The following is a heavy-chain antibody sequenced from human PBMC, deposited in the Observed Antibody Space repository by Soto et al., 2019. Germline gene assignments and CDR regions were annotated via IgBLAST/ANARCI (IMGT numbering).Heavy chain of an antibody. D-gene: IGHD3-16*01. CDR1: GYTLTELS. V-gene: IGHV1-24*01. J-gene: IGHJ5*02. CDR2: FDPEDGET. Sequence: ASVKVSCKVSGYTLTELSMHWVRQAPGKGLEWMGGFDPEDGETIYAQKFQGRVTMTEDTSTDTAYMELSSLRSEDTAVYYCAKFHLAAYMMILHPWGPGPLVTVSS. CDR3: AKFHLAAYMMILHP.